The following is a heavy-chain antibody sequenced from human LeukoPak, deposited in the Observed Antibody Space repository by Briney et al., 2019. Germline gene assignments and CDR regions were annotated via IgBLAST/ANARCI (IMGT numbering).Heavy chain of an antibody. CDR2: INPNSGGT. CDR3: AKARGLYCSSTSCYECDA. V-gene: IGHV1-2*02. J-gene: IGHJ6*04. CDR1: GYTFTAYY. Sequence: GASVKVSCKASGYTFTAYYIHWVRQAPGQGLEWMGWINPNSGGTNYAQKFQGRVTLTRDTSITTAYMEVSRLRSDDTAVYYCAKARGLYCSSTSCYECDAWGKGTTVTVSS. D-gene: IGHD2-2*01.